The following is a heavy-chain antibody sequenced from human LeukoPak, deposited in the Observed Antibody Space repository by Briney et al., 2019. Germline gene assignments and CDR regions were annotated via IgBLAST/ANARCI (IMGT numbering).Heavy chain of an antibody. CDR3: ARAPSREDYGDHYWFDP. J-gene: IGHJ5*02. V-gene: IGHV1-8*01. D-gene: IGHD4-17*01. CDR1: GYTFTSYE. CDR2: MNPNSGNT. Sequence: ASVKVSCKASGYTFTSYEINWVRQATGQGLEWMGWMNPNSGNTGYAQKFQGRVTMTRNTSISTAYMELSSLRSEDTAVYYCARAPSREDYGDHYWFDPWGQGTLVTVSS.